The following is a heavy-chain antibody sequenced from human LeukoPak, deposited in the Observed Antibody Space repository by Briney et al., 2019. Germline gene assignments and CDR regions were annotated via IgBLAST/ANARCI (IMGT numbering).Heavy chain of an antibody. CDR3: ARVSGSYKWAAFDI. CDR2: INQDGSEK. Sequence: PGGSLRLSCAASGFTFSSYWMSWVRQAPGKGLEWVAKINQDGSEKYYVDSVKGRFTITRDNAKNSLYLQMNSLRAEDTAVYYCARVSGSYKWAAFDIWGQGTMVTVSS. D-gene: IGHD1-26*01. V-gene: IGHV3-7*04. J-gene: IGHJ3*02. CDR1: GFTFSSYW.